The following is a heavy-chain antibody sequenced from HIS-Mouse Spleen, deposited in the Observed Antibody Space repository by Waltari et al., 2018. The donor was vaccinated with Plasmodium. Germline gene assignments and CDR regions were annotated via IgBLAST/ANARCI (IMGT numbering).Heavy chain of an antibody. V-gene: IGHV3-13*01. D-gene: IGHD1-1*01. CDR3: ARGRWNHAFDI. Sequence: EVQLVESGGGLVQPGGSLRLSCAASGFTFSSYDMHWVRHATGKGLEWVSAIGTAGDTYYPGSVKGRFTISRENAKNSLYLQMNSLRAGDTAVYYGARGRWNHAFDIWGQGTMVTVSS. J-gene: IGHJ3*02. CDR1: GFTFSSYD. CDR2: IGTAGDT.